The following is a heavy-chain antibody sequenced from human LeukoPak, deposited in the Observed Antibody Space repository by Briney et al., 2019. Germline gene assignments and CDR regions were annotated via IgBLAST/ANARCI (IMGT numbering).Heavy chain of an antibody. D-gene: IGHD2-15*01. CDR2: INPNSGGT. CDR3: ARFPLGSSGGDY. Sequence: ASVRVSCKASGYTFTCYYMHWVRQAPGQGLEWMGWINPNSGGTNYAQKFQGRATMTRDTSISTAYMELSRLRSDDTAVYYCARFPLGSSGGDYWGQGTLVTVSS. V-gene: IGHV1-2*02. CDR1: GYTFTCYY. J-gene: IGHJ4*02.